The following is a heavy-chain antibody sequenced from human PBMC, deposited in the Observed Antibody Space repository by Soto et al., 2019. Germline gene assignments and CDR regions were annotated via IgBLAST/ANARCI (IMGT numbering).Heavy chain of an antibody. CDR2: IYYSGST. V-gene: IGHV4-59*01. Sequence: QVQLQESGPGLVKPSETLSLTCTVSGGSISSYYWSWIRQPPGKGLEWIGYIYYSGSTNYNPSLKGRVTISIATSKNQFSLKLSSVTAADTAVYYCARVHYDFYYYGMDVWGQGTTVTVSS. CDR1: GGSISSYY. CDR3: ARVHYDFYYYGMDV. D-gene: IGHD3-3*01. J-gene: IGHJ6*02.